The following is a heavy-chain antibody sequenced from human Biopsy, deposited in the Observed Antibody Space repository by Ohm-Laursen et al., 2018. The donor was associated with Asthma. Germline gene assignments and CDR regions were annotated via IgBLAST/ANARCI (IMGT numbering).Heavy chain of an antibody. J-gene: IGHJ6*02. D-gene: IGHD3-16*01. Sequence: ASVSVSCQISGSTFNSAGITWVRQAPGQGLEWMGWISVENGNTKVAQKLQDRVTMITDTSTSTAYMELRSLRSDDTAVYFCTRAVDYSHYYGIDVWGQGTTVTVS. V-gene: IGHV1-18*01. CDR1: GSTFNSAG. CDR3: TRAVDYSHYYGIDV. CDR2: ISVENGNT.